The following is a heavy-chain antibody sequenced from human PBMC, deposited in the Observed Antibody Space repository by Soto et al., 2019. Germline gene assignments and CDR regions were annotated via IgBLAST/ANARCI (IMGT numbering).Heavy chain of an antibody. V-gene: IGHV3-30-3*01. D-gene: IGHD3-3*02. CDR3: VREGRPDHFRSGGYWFDP. Sequence: GESLRLSCAACGFTFCPFALHWVRQAPAEGREWVARISHHGRIEKYSDSVKGRFTISCDTSKNTLYMQMDSLRLDDTGVYYFVREGRPDHFRSGGYWFDPWGQGTQVTVSS. J-gene: IGHJ5*02. CDR2: ISHHGRIE. CDR1: GFTFCPFA.